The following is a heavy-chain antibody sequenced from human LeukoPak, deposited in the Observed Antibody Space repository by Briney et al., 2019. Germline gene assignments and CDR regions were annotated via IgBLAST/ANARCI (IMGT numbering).Heavy chain of an antibody. CDR1: GYTFTGYY. Sequence: ASVKVSCKASGYTFTGYYMHWVRQAPGQGLEWMGWINPHSGGTNYAQKFQGRVIMTRDTSISTAYMDLSRLRSDDTAVYYCARDQFADALHYFDYWGQGTLVTVSS. V-gene: IGHV1-2*02. J-gene: IGHJ4*02. D-gene: IGHD3-10*01. CDR2: INPHSGGT. CDR3: ARDQFADALHYFDY.